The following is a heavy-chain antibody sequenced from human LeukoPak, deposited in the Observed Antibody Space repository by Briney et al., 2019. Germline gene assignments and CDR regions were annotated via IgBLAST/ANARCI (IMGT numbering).Heavy chain of an antibody. CDR3: ARRFCSSVSCYDDDAFDV. CDR2: ISGYNGKI. J-gene: IGHJ3*01. CDR1: GHTFDSYG. Sequence: ASVKVSCKASGHTFDSYGISWVRQAPGQGLEWMGWISGYNGKINYAQKFQGRVTMTTDTSTSTAYLELRSLTSEDTAVYYRARRFCSSVSCYDDDAFDVWGQGTLVTVSS. V-gene: IGHV1-18*01. D-gene: IGHD2-2*01.